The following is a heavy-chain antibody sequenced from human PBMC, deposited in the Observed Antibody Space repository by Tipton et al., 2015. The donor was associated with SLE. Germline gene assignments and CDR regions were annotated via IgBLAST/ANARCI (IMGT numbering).Heavy chain of an antibody. CDR1: GGSFSGYY. J-gene: IGHJ2*01. CDR2: INHSGST. CDR3: ARGQDSSSAAEEYFDL. V-gene: IGHV4-34*01. D-gene: IGHD2-15*01. Sequence: TLSLTCAVYGGSFSGYYWSWIRQPPGKGLEWIGEINHSGSTNYNPSLKSRVTISVDTSKNQFSLKLSSVTAADTAVYYCARGQDSSSAAEEYFDLWGRGTLVTVSS.